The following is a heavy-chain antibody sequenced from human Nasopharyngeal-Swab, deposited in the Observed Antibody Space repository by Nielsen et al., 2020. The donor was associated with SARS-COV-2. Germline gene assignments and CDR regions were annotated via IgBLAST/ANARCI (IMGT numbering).Heavy chain of an antibody. D-gene: IGHD3-3*01. Sequence: GVLKISCAASGIFVSGNYMNWVRQAPGMGLEWVSVVYAGGSTFYADSVKGRFTISRDNSKNKLYLQMNNLRPEDTAMYYCASPVFGVVSDAFDLWGQGTMVTVSS. CDR2: VYAGGST. CDR1: GIFVSGNY. V-gene: IGHV3-53*01. J-gene: IGHJ3*01. CDR3: ASPVFGVVSDAFDL.